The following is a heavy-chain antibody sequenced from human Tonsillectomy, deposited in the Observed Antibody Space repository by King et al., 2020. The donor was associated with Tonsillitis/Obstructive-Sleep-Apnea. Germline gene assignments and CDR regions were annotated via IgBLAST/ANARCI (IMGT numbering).Heavy chain of an antibody. Sequence: QLVQSGAEVKKPGASVKVSCKAAGDRLTSYGINWVRQAPGQGLEWVGWISAYNGKTNYAQKLQGRVTMSTDTSTSTAYMELRSLRSDDTAVYYCARDEKIFGLVMHYSYPMDVWGQGTTVTVSS. V-gene: IGHV1-18*01. CDR2: ISAYNGKT. CDR3: ARDEKIFGLVMHYSYPMDV. J-gene: IGHJ6*02. CDR1: GDRLTSYG. D-gene: IGHD3/OR15-3a*01.